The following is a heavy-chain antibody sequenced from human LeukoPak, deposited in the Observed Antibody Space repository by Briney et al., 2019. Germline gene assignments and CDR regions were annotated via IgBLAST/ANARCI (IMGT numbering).Heavy chain of an antibody. V-gene: IGHV3-30*02. D-gene: IGHD3-16*01. J-gene: IGHJ4*02. CDR1: GFTFSTYG. Sequence: PGGSLRLSCAASGFTFSTYGMHWVRQAPGKGLEWEAFIGHDGTKIYYADSVQGRFTISRDNSKNTLYLEMNSLSGEDTALYYCAKDHVTWGNRYFDHWGQGTLGTVSS. CDR2: IGHDGTKI. CDR3: AKDHVTWGNRYFDH.